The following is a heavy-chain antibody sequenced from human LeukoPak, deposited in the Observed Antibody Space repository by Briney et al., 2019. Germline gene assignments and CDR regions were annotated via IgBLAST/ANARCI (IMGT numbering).Heavy chain of an antibody. V-gene: IGHV4-59*08. Sequence: SETLSLTCTVAGGSISSDYWSWIRQPPGKGLEWIGYIYYSGSTNYNPSLKSRVTISVDTSKNQFSLKLSSVTAADTAVYYCARQIAVATWFAPWGQGTLVTVSS. D-gene: IGHD6-19*01. CDR3: ARQIAVATWFAP. J-gene: IGHJ5*02. CDR1: GGSISSDY. CDR2: IYYSGST.